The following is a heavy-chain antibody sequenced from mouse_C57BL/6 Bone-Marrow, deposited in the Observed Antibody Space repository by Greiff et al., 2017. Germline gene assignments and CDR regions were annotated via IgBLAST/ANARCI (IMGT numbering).Heavy chain of an antibody. CDR3: AREGYGSSPYGYFDV. Sequence: QVPLQQPGAELVMPGASVKLSCKASGYTFTSYWMHWVKQRPGQGLEWIGEIDPSDSYTNYNQKFKGKSTLTVAKSSSTAYMQLSSLTSEDSAVYYCAREGYGSSPYGYFDVWSTGTTVTVAS. CDR2: IDPSDSYT. J-gene: IGHJ1*03. V-gene: IGHV1-69*01. D-gene: IGHD1-1*01. CDR1: GYTFTSYW.